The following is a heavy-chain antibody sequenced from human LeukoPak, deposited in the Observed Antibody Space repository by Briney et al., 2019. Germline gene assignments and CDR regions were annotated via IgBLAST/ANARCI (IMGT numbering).Heavy chain of an antibody. Sequence: QPGGSLRLSCAASGFTFSSYAMSWVRQAPGKGLEWVSAISGSGGSTYYADSVKGRFTISRDNSKNTLYLQMNSLRAEDTAVYYCAKSWRNLALRLYYFDYWGQGTLVTVSS. V-gene: IGHV3-23*01. J-gene: IGHJ4*02. CDR3: AKSWRNLALRLYYFDY. D-gene: IGHD4-17*01. CDR1: GFTFSSYA. CDR2: ISGSGGST.